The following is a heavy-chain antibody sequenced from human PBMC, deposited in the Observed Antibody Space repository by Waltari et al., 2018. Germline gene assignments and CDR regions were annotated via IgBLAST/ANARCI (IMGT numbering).Heavy chain of an antibody. CDR1: GYTFTSYG. CDR2: ISAYNGNT. V-gene: IGHV1-18*01. CDR3: ARGVVPAAVLGVWYYYYYMDV. J-gene: IGHJ6*03. Sequence: QVQLVQSGAEVKKPGASVKVSCKASGYTFTSYGISWVRQAPGQGLEWMGWISAYNGNTNYAQKLQGRVTMTTDTSTSTAYMELRSLRSDDTAVYYCARGVVPAAVLGVWYYYYYMDVWGKGTTVTVSS. D-gene: IGHD2-2*01.